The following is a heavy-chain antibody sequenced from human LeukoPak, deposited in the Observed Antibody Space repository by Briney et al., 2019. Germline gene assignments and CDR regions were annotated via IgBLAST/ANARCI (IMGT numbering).Heavy chain of an antibody. V-gene: IGHV1-2*02. CDR3: ARGGVFYDSSGYYFDY. CDR2: INPNSGGT. CDR1: GYTFTGYY. Sequence: WASVKVSCKASGYTFTGYYMHWVRQAPGQGLEWMGWINPNSGGTNYAQKFQGRVTMTRDTSISTAYMELSRLRSDDTAVYYCARGGVFYDSSGYYFDYWGQGTLVTVSS. D-gene: IGHD3-22*01. J-gene: IGHJ4*02.